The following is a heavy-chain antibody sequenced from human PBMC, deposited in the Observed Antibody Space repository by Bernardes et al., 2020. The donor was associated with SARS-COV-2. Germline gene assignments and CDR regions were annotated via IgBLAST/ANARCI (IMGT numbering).Heavy chain of an antibody. CDR2: IGRDGGPR. D-gene: IGHD2-21*02. CDR1: GFTFTDYA. Sequence: GGSLRLSCVASGFTFTDYAISWVRQAPGKGLEWVSVIGRDGGPRYYADSVRGRFTISRDNSKNTLSLQMTSLRAEDTATYYCAKGRVVTPVRDRAFDIWGHGTTVTVSS. J-gene: IGHJ3*02. V-gene: IGHV3-23*01. CDR3: AKGRVVTPVRDRAFDI.